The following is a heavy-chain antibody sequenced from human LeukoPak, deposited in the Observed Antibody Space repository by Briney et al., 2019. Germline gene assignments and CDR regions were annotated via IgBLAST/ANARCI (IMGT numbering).Heavy chain of an antibody. CDR3: ARDVKDYDFWSGYYRLDY. CDR2: IKQDGSEK. Sequence: PGGSLRLSXAASGFTFSSYWMSWVRQAPGKGLEWVANIKQDGSEKYYVDSVKGRFTISRDNAKNSLYLQMNSLRAEDTAVYYCARDVKDYDFWSGYYRLDYWGQGTLVTVSS. D-gene: IGHD3-3*01. V-gene: IGHV3-7*01. J-gene: IGHJ4*02. CDR1: GFTFSSYW.